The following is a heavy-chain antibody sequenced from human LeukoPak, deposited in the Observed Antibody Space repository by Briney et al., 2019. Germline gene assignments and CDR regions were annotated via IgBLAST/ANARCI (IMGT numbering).Heavy chain of an antibody. D-gene: IGHD6-19*01. CDR3: ASQNSRAVAGTRDAFDI. CDR1: GFTFTSSA. J-gene: IGHJ3*02. V-gene: IGHV1-58*02. CDR2: IVVGSGNT. Sequence: ASVKVSCKASGFTFTSSAMQWVRQARGQRLEWIGWIVVGSGNTNYAQKFQERVTITRDMSTSTAYMELSSLRSEDTAVYYCASQNSRAVAGTRDAFDIWGQGTMVTVSS.